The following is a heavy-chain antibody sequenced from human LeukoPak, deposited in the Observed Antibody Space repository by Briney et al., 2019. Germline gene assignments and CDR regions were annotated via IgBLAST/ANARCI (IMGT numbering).Heavy chain of an antibody. CDR3: AGDVYYDSSGYYPSAFDI. CDR2: IYPGDSDT. CDR1: GYSFTSYW. D-gene: IGHD3-22*01. V-gene: IGHV5-51*01. Sequence: GESLKISCKGSGYSFTSYWIGWVRRMPGKGLEWMGMIYPGDSDTRYSPSFQGQVTISADKSISTSYLQWSSLKASDTAMYYCAGDVYYDSSGYYPSAFDIWGQGTMVTVSS. J-gene: IGHJ3*02.